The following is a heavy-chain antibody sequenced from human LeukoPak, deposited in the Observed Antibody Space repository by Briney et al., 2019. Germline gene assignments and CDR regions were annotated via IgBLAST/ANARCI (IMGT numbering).Heavy chain of an antibody. V-gene: IGHV3-53*01. CDR2: IYSGGST. CDR3: AKRAYYYDSSGYD. J-gene: IGHJ4*02. Sequence: GGSLRLSCAASGFTVSSNYMSWVRQAPGKGLEWVSVIYSGGSTYYADSVKGRFTISRDNSKNTLYLQMNSLRAEDTAVYYCAKRAYYYDSSGYDWGQGTLVTVSS. D-gene: IGHD3-22*01. CDR1: GFTVSSNY.